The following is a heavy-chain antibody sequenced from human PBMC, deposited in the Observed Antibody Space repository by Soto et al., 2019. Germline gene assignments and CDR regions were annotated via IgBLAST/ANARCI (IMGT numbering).Heavy chain of an antibody. J-gene: IGHJ3*01. Sequence: GGSLRLSCAASGFTFSYYWMHWVRQAPGKGLVWVSRIHSDGSSTTYADFVKGRFIISRDNARNTVDLQMNSVRVEDTAVYYCARGDRGAFDLWGQGTVVTVSS. CDR2: IHSDGSST. CDR3: ARGDRGAFDL. V-gene: IGHV3-74*01. D-gene: IGHD1-26*01. CDR1: GFTFSYYW.